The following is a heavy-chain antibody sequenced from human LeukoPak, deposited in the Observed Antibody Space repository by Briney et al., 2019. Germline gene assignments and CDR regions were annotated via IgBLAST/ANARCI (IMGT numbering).Heavy chain of an antibody. CDR2: INLRGST. J-gene: IGHJ4*02. D-gene: IGHD2-15*01. V-gene: IGHV4-39*07. CDR1: GGSISSSSYY. Sequence: SETLSLTCTVSGGSISSSSYYWGWIRQPPGKGLEWIGEINLRGSTTYNPSLKSRVTISLDESKNQFSLKLSSVTAADTAVYYCARGKRGYCSGGSCLYYFDYWGQGTLVTVSS. CDR3: ARGKRGYCSGGSCLYYFDY.